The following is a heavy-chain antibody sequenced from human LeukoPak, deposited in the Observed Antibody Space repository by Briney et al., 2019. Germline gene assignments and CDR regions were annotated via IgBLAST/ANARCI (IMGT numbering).Heavy chain of an antibody. CDR3: AKHRGGGSYHGMDV. CDR2: TSDSGGTT. Sequence: GRSVGLPCAACGLTYSRFSMLWVRQASGKGLEGVSTTSDSGGTTYYADSVKGRFSISRDNLKNTLYVQMNSLRVEDTAVYYCAKHRGGGSYHGMDVWGQGTTVTVSS. J-gene: IGHJ6*02. D-gene: IGHD3-16*01. V-gene: IGHV3-23*01. CDR1: GLTYSRFS.